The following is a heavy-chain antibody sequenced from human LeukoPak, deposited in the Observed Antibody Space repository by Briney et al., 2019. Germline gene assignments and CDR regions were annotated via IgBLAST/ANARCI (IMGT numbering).Heavy chain of an antibody. J-gene: IGHJ6*03. V-gene: IGHV3-21*01. Sequence: PGGSLRLSCSASGFTFSSNSMNWVRQAPGKGLEWVASISTASGYIYYADSVKGRFTISRDNSKNTLYLQMNSLRPEDTAVYYCAKDTVKVTTIRRVPHYMDVWGTGTTVTISS. D-gene: IGHD5-12*01. CDR2: ISTASGYI. CDR3: AKDTVKVTTIRRVPHYMDV. CDR1: GFTFSSNS.